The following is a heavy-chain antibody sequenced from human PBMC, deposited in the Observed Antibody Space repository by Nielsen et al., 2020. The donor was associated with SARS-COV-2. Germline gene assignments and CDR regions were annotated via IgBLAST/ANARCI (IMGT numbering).Heavy chain of an antibody. V-gene: IGHV3-23*01. CDR3: AKQYSDNYYDAFDI. CDR2: ISSSGGNT. D-gene: IGHD5-12*01. Sequence: GESLKISCAVSGFIFSSYAMNWVRQAPGKGLEWVSAISSSGGNTYYADSVKGRFTISRDNSKNTLFPQMNSLRAEDTAVYYCAKQYSDNYYDAFDIWGQGTMVTVSS. CDR1: GFIFSSYA. J-gene: IGHJ3*02.